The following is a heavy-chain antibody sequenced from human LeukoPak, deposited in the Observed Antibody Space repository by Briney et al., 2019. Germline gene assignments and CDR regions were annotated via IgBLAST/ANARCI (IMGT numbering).Heavy chain of an antibody. V-gene: IGHV3-21*01. Sequence: GGSLRLPCAASGFTFSSYSMNWVRQAPGKGLEWVSYISISSSYTYYADSVEGRFTISRDNAKNSLYLQMNSLRAEDTAVYYCARATMQEDAFDVWGQGTMVTVSS. CDR1: GFTFSSYS. CDR3: ARATMQEDAFDV. CDR2: ISISSSYT. J-gene: IGHJ3*01.